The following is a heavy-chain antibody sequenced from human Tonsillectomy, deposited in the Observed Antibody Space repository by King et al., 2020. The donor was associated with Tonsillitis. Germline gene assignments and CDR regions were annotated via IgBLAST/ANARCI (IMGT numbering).Heavy chain of an antibody. CDR1: GYTFNGYY. D-gene: IGHD3-22*01. V-gene: IGHV1-2*02. J-gene: IGHJ3*02. CDR2: INPNSGAT. Sequence: QLVQSGAEVKKPGASVKVSCKASGYTFNGYYMHWVRQAPGQGLEWMGWINPNSGATNYAQKFQGRVTMTRDTSISTAYMELSRLRSDDTAVYYCARSGGGYYYDSSGFAFDIWGQGTMVTVSS. CDR3: ARSGGGYYYDSSGFAFDI.